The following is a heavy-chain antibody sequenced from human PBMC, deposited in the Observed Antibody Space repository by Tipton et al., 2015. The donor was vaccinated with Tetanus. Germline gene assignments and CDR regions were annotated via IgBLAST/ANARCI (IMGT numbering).Heavy chain of an antibody. CDR1: GDSVSGYY. Sequence: LRLSCTVSGDSVSGYYWSWIRQPPGKGLEWVGYVYYTGDTNYNPSLKSRVTISMDRSENQISRKMTSVTAADTAVYYCAGVTAQRTELYFEHWGQGTQVTVSS. CDR2: VYYTGDT. V-gene: IGHV4-59*02. J-gene: IGHJ1*01. CDR3: AGVTAQRTELYFEH. D-gene: IGHD2-8*02.